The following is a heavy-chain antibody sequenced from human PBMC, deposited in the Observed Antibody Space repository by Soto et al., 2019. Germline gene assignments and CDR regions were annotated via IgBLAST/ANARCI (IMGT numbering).Heavy chain of an antibody. CDR1: GFSLSTSEVG. J-gene: IGHJ4*02. V-gene: IGHV2-5*02. CDR2: IYWDDDK. D-gene: IGHD3-9*01. CDR3: AHRFDWYYFNY. Sequence: QITLKESGPTLLKPTQTLTLTCTFSGFSLSTSEVGVGWIRQPPGKALEWLALIYWDDDKRYSPSLRSRLTITKDTSKNQVVLTMTNMDPVDTATYYCAHRFDWYYFNYWGQGSQVTVSS.